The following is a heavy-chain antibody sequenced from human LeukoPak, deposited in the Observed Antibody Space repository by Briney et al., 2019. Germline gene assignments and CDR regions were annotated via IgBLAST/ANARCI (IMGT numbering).Heavy chain of an antibody. Sequence: PSETLSLTCTVSGGSISSYYWSWIRQPPGKGLEWIGYIYYSGSTNYNPSLKSRVTISVDTSKNQFSLKLSSVTAADTAVYYCARSQGSSWVDYWGQGTLVTVSS. CDR1: GGSISSYY. CDR3: ARSQGSSWVDY. D-gene: IGHD6-13*01. V-gene: IGHV4-59*08. CDR2: IYYSGST. J-gene: IGHJ4*02.